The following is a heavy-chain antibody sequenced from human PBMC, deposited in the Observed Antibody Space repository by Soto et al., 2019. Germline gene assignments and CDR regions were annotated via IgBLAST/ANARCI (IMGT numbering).Heavy chain of an antibody. V-gene: IGHV3-21*01. Sequence: PGGSLRLSCAASGFTFSSYSMNWVRQAPGKGLEWVSSISSSSSYIYYADSVKGRFTISRDNAKNSLYLQMNSLRAEDTAVYYCARWDILTGYYDYWGQGTLVTVSS. CDR1: GFTFSSYS. J-gene: IGHJ4*02. CDR2: ISSSSSYI. CDR3: ARWDILTGYYDY. D-gene: IGHD3-9*01.